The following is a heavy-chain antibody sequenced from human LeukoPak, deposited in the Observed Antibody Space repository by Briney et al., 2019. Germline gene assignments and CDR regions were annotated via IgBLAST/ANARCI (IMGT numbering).Heavy chain of an antibody. V-gene: IGHV3-53*01. CDR1: GFTFSSNY. D-gene: IGHD3-22*01. CDR3: AGTYYYDKGAFDI. CDR2: IYSGGST. Sequence: PGGSLRLSCAASGFTFSSNYMNWVRQAPGKGLEWVSVIYSGGSTYYADSVKGRFTISRDNSKNTLYLQMNSLRAEDTAVYYCAGTYYYDKGAFDIWGQGTMVTVSS. J-gene: IGHJ3*02.